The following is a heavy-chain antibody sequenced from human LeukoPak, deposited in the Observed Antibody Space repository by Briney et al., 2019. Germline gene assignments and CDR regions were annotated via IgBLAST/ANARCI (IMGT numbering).Heavy chain of an antibody. CDR3: ARGGYGPGSYYSPWFDP. J-gene: IGHJ5*02. CDR1: GGSISNYY. Sequence: SETLSLTCTVSGGSISNYYWSWIRQPAGRGLEWIGRIYSSGIINYNPSLKSRVTMSVDTSRNQFSLKLSSVTAADTAVYYCARGGYGPGSYYSPWFDPWGQGTLVTVSS. CDR2: IYSSGII. V-gene: IGHV4-4*07. D-gene: IGHD3-10*01.